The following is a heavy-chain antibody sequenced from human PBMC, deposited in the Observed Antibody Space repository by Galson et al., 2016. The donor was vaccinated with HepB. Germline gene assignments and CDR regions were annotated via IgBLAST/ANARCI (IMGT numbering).Heavy chain of an antibody. CDR2: IHPGDSDA. D-gene: IGHD4-17*01. CDR3: AKRGVEATVTAYYCYGMDV. V-gene: IGHV5-51*01. J-gene: IGHJ6*02. CDR1: GYMFTNYW. Sequence: QSGAEVKKPGESLKISCKASGYMFTNYWIGWVRQMPGKGLEWMGMIHPGDSDARYSPSFQGQVTISADKSINTAYLQWSSLRASDTAIYYCAKRGVEATVTAYYCYGMDVWGQGTTVTVSS.